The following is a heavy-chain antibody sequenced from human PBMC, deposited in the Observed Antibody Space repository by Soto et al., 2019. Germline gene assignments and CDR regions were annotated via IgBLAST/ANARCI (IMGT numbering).Heavy chain of an antibody. CDR2: ISGSGGST. CDR1: GFTFSSYA. D-gene: IGHD6-13*01. J-gene: IGHJ4*02. Sequence: GGSLRLSCAASGFTFSSYAMSWVRQAPGKGLEWVSAISGSGGSTYYADSVKGRFTISRDNSKNTLYLQMNSLRAEDTAVYYCAKVSGIAANRLVQFDYWGQGTLVTVSS. CDR3: AKVSGIAANRLVQFDY. V-gene: IGHV3-23*01.